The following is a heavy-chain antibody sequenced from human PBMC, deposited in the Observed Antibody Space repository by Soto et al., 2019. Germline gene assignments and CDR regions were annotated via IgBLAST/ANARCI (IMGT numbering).Heavy chain of an antibody. J-gene: IGHJ4*02. CDR1: GFTVSSNY. CDR3: ARVPLWFGESELDY. V-gene: IGHV3-53*04. D-gene: IGHD3-10*01. Sequence: GGSLRLSCAASGFTVSSNYMSWVRQAPGKGLEWVSVIYSGGSTYYADSVKGRFTISRHNSKNTLYLQMNSLRAEDTAVYYCARVPLWFGESELDYWGQGTLVTVSS. CDR2: IYSGGST.